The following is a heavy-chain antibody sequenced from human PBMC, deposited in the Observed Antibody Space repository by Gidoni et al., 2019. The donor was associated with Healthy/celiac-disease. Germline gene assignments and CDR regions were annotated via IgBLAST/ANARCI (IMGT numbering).Heavy chain of an antibody. D-gene: IGHD6-6*01. CDR2: ISGSGGST. CDR3: AKELGWGIAARYYCYYGMDV. J-gene: IGHJ6*02. V-gene: IGHV3-23*01. Sequence: EVQLLESGGGLVQSGGSLRLSCAASGFTFSSHAMSWARQAPGKGLVWVSAISGSGGSTYYADSVKGRFTISRDNSKNTLYLQMNSLRAEDTAVYYCAKELGWGIAARYYCYYGMDVWGQGTTVTVSS. CDR1: GFTFSSHA.